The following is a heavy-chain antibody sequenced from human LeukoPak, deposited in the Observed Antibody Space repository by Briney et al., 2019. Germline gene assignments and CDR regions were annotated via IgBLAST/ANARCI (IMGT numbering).Heavy chain of an antibody. V-gene: IGHV4-38-2*02. J-gene: IGHJ4*02. CDR2: INHSGST. CDR1: GYSISSGYY. D-gene: IGHD5-12*01. Sequence: SETLSLTCTVSGYSISSGYYWGWIRQPPGKGLEWIGSINHSGSTNYNPSLKSRVTVSVDTSKNQFSLRLSSVTAADTAVYYCARSRGLGYWGQGTLVTVSS. CDR3: ARSRGLGY.